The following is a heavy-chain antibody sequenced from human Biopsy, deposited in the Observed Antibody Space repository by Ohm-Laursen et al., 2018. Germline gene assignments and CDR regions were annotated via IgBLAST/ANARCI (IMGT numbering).Heavy chain of an antibody. Sequence: SLSLSCTASGFTFGHNAMHWVRQAPGNGLEWISLIWYDGTNEDYADSVKGRFTISRDNSKNTLYLQINTLTLEDTAFYYCARGLSSGWYGYFDVWGRGTLVTVSS. CDR1: GFTFGHNA. CDR3: ARGLSSGWYGYFDV. CDR2: IWYDGTNE. V-gene: IGHV3-33*04. D-gene: IGHD6-19*01. J-gene: IGHJ2*01.